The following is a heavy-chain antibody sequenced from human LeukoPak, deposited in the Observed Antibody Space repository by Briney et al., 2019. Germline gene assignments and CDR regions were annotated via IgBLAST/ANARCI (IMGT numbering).Heavy chain of an antibody. D-gene: IGHD3-3*01. CDR2: ISGSGGST. J-gene: IGHJ4*02. Sequence: GGSLRLSCAASGFTFSTYAMSWGRQAPGKGLEWVSAISGSGGSTYYADSVKGRFTISRDNSKNTLYLQMNSLRAEDTAVYYCAKDLPDSYYDFWSGDYWGQGTLVTVSS. CDR3: AKDLPDSYYDFWSGDY. V-gene: IGHV3-23*01. CDR1: GFTFSTYA.